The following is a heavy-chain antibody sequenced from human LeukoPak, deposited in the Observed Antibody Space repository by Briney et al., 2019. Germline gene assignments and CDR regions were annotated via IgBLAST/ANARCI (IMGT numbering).Heavy chain of an antibody. CDR3: ARDDPASGDY. J-gene: IGHJ4*02. Sequence: SETLSLTCTVSGGSISSYYWSWIRQPPGKGLEWIGYIYYSGSTNYNPSLKSRVTISVETSKNEFSLKLSSVTAADTAVYYCARDDPASGDYWGQGTLVTVSS. D-gene: IGHD3-10*01. CDR1: GGSISSYY. V-gene: IGHV4-59*01. CDR2: IYYSGST.